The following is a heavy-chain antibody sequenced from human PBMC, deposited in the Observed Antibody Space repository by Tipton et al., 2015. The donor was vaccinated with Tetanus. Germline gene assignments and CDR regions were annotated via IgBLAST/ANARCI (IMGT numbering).Heavy chain of an antibody. D-gene: IGHD3-10*01. Sequence: GSLRLSCAASGFSFNSSAMHWVRQAPGKGLEWVSVIYSGGSSTYYADSVKGRFTISRDNSKNTLSLQMNSLRAEDTAVYYCAGSGKPKSFQYWGQGTLVTVSS. J-gene: IGHJ1*01. CDR3: AGSGKPKSFQY. V-gene: IGHV3-23*03. CDR1: GFSFNSSA. CDR2: IYSGGSST.